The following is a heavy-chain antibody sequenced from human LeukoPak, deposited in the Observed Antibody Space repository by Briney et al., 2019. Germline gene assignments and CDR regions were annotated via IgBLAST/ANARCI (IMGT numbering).Heavy chain of an antibody. V-gene: IGHV4-31*03. J-gene: IGHJ6*02. Sequence: SETLSLTCTVSGGSISSGGYYWSWLRQHPGTGLEWIGYIYYSGSTYYNLSLKSRVTISVDTSKNQFSLKLSSVTAADTAVYYCARDLIDYDSSGFYPPGGMDVWGQGTTVTVSS. CDR3: ARDLIDYDSSGFYPPGGMDV. CDR1: GGSISSGGYY. D-gene: IGHD3-22*01. CDR2: IYYSGST.